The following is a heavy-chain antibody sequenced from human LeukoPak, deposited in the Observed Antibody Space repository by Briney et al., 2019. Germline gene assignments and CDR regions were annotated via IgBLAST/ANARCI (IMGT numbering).Heavy chain of an antibody. J-gene: IGHJ6*02. CDR2: INHNGNVN. D-gene: IGHD3-16*01. Sequence: GGSLRLSCAASGFIFTNFFMSWVRQAPGKGLEWVASINHNGNVNYYVDSVKGRFTISRDNAKNSLYLQMSNLRAEDTAVYFCARGGGLDVWGQGATVTVSS. CDR1: GFIFTNFF. CDR3: ARGGGLDV. V-gene: IGHV3-7*03.